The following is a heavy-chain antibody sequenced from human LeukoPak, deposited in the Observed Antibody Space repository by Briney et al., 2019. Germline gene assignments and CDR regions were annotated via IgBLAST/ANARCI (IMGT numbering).Heavy chain of an antibody. Sequence: GGSLRLSCAASAFTFSDYYMSWIRQAPGKGLEWVSYISNSGSTIFYADSVKGRFTISRDNAENSLYLQMSSLRAEDTAVYYCAREAKCSGGSCYVDYWGQGTLVTASS. CDR2: ISNSGSTI. V-gene: IGHV3-11*01. CDR1: AFTFSDYY. J-gene: IGHJ4*02. CDR3: AREAKCSGGSCYVDY. D-gene: IGHD2-15*01.